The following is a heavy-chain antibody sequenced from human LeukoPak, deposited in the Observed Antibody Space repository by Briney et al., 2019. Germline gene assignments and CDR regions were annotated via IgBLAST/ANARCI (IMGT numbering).Heavy chain of an antibody. CDR3: MVTTRSGPFDY. D-gene: IGHD1-1*01. J-gene: IGHJ4*02. V-gene: IGHV3-7*01. CDR1: GFIFSRYW. CDR2: IKQDGSEK. Sequence: GVSLRLSCAASGFIFSRYWMNWVRQDPGKGLEWVANIKQDGSEKNYVDSVKGRFTISRDNAKNSLYLQMNSLRAEDTAVYYCMVTTRSGPFDYWGQGTLVTVSS.